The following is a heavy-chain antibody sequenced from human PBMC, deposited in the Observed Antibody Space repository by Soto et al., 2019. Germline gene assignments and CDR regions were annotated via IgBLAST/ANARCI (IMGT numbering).Heavy chain of an antibody. D-gene: IGHD1-26*01. Sequence: ASVKVSCKASGYTFTTYDFNWVRQAPGQGLEWMGWLNPNNGITGYAQKLQGRVTMTTDTSTSTAYMELRSLRSDDTAVYYCARWLWELLAFDIWGQGTMVTVSS. CDR2: LNPNNGIT. CDR3: ARWLWELLAFDI. V-gene: IGHV1-18*01. J-gene: IGHJ3*02. CDR1: GYTFTTYD.